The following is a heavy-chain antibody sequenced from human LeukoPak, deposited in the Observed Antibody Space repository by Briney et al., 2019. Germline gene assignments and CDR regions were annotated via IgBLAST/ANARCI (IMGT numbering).Heavy chain of an antibody. D-gene: IGHD1-26*01. Sequence: PGGSLRLSCAASGFTFSNAWMSWVRQAPGKGLEWVGRIKSKTDGGTTDYAAPVKGRFTISRDDSKNTLYLQMNSLKTEDTAVYYCTTDLSEAGWEVNWGQGTMVTVSS. J-gene: IGHJ3*01. CDR3: TTDLSEAGWEVN. V-gene: IGHV3-15*01. CDR1: GFTFSNAW. CDR2: IKSKTDGGTT.